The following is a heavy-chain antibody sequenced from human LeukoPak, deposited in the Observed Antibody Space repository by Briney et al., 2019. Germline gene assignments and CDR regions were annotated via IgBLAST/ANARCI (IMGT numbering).Heavy chain of an antibody. V-gene: IGHV1-18*01. J-gene: IGHJ3*02. CDR1: RYTFNNYG. D-gene: IGHD3-10*01. CDR3: ARGRIRFGEASDASDI. Sequence: ASVKVSCKASRYTFNNYGISWVRQAAGQGLEWMGWISGYNGNTNYAQNLQGRASMTTDTSTSTVYMELRSLRSDDTAVYYCARGRIRFGEASDASDIWGQGTVVTLS. CDR2: ISGYNGNT.